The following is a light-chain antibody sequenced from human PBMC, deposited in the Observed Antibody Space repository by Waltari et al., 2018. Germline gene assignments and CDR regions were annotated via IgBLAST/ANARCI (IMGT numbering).Light chain of an antibody. J-gene: IGKJ2*01. V-gene: IGKV1-5*01. CDR3: QHYNSFSHIYT. CDR1: HTITNW. CDR2: DAS. Sequence: IQMTQSPSTLSASVGDRVTITCRASHTITNWLAWYQHKLGKAPNLLIYDASTLESGVPSRFSGSGSGTEFTLTINSLQPDDFATYYCQHYNSFSHIYTFGQGTKLEI.